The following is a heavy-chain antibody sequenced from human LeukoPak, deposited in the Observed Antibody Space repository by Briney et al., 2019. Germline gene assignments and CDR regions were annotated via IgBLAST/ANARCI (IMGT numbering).Heavy chain of an antibody. D-gene: IGHD2-15*01. CDR2: VYYSGST. V-gene: IGHV4-59*02. J-gene: IGHJ4*02. CDR1: GGSVSGYY. Sequence: SETLSLTCVVSGGSVSGYYWGWIRQPPGRGLEWIGYVYYSGSTNYNPSFKSRITISVDTSRNQFSLQLSSVTATGTAVFYCARIHRYCSGGACYVLDNWGQGTLVAVSS. CDR3: ARIHRYCSGGACYVLDN.